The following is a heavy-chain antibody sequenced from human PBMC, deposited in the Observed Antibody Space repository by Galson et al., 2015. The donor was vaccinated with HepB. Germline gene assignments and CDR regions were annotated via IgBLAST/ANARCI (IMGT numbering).Heavy chain of an antibody. Sequence: SLRLSCAASGFIFDDYAMHWVRQAPGKGLEWVSGISWNSDSKDYADSVKGRFTISRDNAKNSLYLQMNSLRAEDTALYYCAKGGGIVVVPAYGMDVWGQGTTVTVSS. V-gene: IGHV3-9*01. CDR1: GFIFDDYA. CDR2: ISWNSDSK. D-gene: IGHD2-2*01. J-gene: IGHJ6*02. CDR3: AKGGGIVVVPAYGMDV.